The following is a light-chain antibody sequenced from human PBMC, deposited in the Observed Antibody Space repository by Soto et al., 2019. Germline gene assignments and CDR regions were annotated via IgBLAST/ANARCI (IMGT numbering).Light chain of an antibody. V-gene: IGKV3-15*01. Sequence: EIVMTQSPATLSVSPGERATLSCRASQSVSSNLAWYQQKPGQAPRLLIYGASTRATGIPARFSGSGSGTEFTLTISSLKSEEWGVYYGKKYHNWPWTFGQGTKVEIK. CDR2: GAS. CDR1: QSVSSN. CDR3: KKYHNWPWT. J-gene: IGKJ1*01.